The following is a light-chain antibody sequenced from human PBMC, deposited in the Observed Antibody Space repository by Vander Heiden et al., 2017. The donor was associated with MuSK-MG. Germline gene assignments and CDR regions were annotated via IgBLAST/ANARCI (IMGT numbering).Light chain of an antibody. Sequence: DIQMTQSPSSLSASVGDRVTITCRASQGISNYLAWYQQKPGKAPKLLIYAASTLQSGVPSRFSGSGTGIDFTLTISSRQQEDVASYYCQKYDSHPSITFGQGTPVEIK. CDR2: AAS. J-gene: IGKJ5*01. CDR1: QGISNY. V-gene: IGKV1-27*01. CDR3: QKYDSHPSIT.